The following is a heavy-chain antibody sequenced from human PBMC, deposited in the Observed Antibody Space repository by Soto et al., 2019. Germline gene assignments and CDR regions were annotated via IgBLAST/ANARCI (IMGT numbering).Heavy chain of an antibody. CDR2: INAGNGNT. CDR1: GYTFTSYA. CDR3: ARDTTRLVIAAAVRFDY. Sequence: AASVKVSCKASGYTFTSYAMHWVRQAPGQRLEWMGWINAGNGNTKYSQKFQGRVTITRDTSASTAYMELSSLRSEDTAVYYCARDTTRLVIAAAVRFDYWGQGTLVTVSS. J-gene: IGHJ4*02. V-gene: IGHV1-3*01. D-gene: IGHD6-13*01.